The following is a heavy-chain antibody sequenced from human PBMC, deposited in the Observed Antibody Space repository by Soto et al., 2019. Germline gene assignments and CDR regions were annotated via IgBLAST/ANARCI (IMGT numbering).Heavy chain of an antibody. D-gene: IGHD5-18*01. V-gene: IGHV4-31*03. CDR1: GGSISSGVYY. CDR3: ARGEEEQLWFPRIDY. J-gene: IGHJ4*02. CDR2: IYYSGST. Sequence: SETLSLTCTVSGGSISSGVYYWSWIRQHPGKGLEWIGDIYYSGSTYYNPSLKSRVTLSVDTSKNQFSLRLSSVTAADTAVYYCARGEEEQLWFPRIDYWGQGTLVTVSS.